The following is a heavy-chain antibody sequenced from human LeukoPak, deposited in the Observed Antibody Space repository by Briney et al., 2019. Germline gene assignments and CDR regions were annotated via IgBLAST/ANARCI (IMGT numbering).Heavy chain of an antibody. V-gene: IGHV3-73*01. CDR1: GFTFSGSA. CDR2: IRSKANSYAT. Sequence: GGSLKLSCAASGFTFSGSAMHWVRQASGKGLEWVGRIRSKANSYATAYAASVKGRFTISRDDSKNTAYLQMNSLKTEDTAVYYCTRLYSCGPTTWGQGTLVTVSS. CDR3: TRLYSCGPTT. D-gene: IGHD5-18*01. J-gene: IGHJ5*02.